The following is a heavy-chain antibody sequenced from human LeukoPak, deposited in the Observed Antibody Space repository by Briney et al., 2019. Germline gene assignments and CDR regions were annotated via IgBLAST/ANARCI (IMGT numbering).Heavy chain of an antibody. D-gene: IGHD7-27*01. V-gene: IGHV3-23*01. J-gene: IGHJ4*02. CDR2: MSGSGGTT. CDR3: AKTWGSKGRRDYYFDY. Sequence: GGSLRLSCAASGFTFSSYAMSWVRQAPGKGLEWVSGMSGSGGTTYYADSVQGRFTISRDNSKKTVFLQMSSLRAEDTAVYYCAKTWGSKGRRDYYFDYWGQGTLVTVSS. CDR1: GFTFSSYA.